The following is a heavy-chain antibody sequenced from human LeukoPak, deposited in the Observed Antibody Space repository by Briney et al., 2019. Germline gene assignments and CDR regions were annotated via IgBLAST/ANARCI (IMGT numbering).Heavy chain of an antibody. CDR3: ARYYDFWSAIDY. D-gene: IGHD3-3*01. J-gene: IGHJ4*02. Sequence: GGPLKLSCAASGFTFRGYVMHWFRQAPGKGLEWVAVISYDGSNKYYADSVKGRFTISRDNSKNTLYLQMNSLRAEDTAVYYCARYYDFWSAIDYWGQGTLVTVSS. CDR1: GFTFRGYV. V-gene: IGHV3-30-3*01. CDR2: ISYDGSNK.